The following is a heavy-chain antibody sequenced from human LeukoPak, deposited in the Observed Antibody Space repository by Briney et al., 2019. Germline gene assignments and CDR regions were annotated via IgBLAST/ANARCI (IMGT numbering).Heavy chain of an antibody. CDR2: IYHSGST. J-gene: IGHJ4*02. V-gene: IGHV4-30-4*01. Sequence: SQTLSLTCNVSGGAISRGDYYWSWIRQPPGKGLEWIGYIYHSGSTYYNPSLKSRITISLDTSKNQFSLKVTSVAAADTATYYCARFDIVEEGGPDYWGQGTLVTVSS. CDR3: ARFDIVEEGGPDY. CDR1: GGAISRGDYY. D-gene: IGHD2-15*01.